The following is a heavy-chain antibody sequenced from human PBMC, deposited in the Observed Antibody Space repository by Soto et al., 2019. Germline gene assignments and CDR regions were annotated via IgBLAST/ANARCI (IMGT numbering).Heavy chain of an antibody. CDR3: ARDRITGTTRGPNWFDP. D-gene: IGHD1-7*01. J-gene: IGHJ5*02. V-gene: IGHV1-18*04. CDR2: ISAYNCNT. Sequence: ASVKVSCKASGYTFTSYGISWVRQAPGQGLEWMGWISAYNCNTNYAQKLQGRVTMTTDTSTSTAYMELRSLRSDDTAVYYCARDRITGTTRGPNWFDPWGQGTLVTVSS. CDR1: GYTFTSYG.